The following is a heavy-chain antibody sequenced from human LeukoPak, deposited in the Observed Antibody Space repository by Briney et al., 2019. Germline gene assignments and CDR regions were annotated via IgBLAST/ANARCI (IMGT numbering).Heavy chain of an antibody. V-gene: IGHV3-30*18. CDR3: AKLLSSGWLNDCFDY. CDR1: GFTFSSYG. D-gene: IGHD6-19*01. CDR2: ISYDGSNK. Sequence: PGRSLRLSCAASGFTFSSYGMHWVRQAPGKGLEWVTVISYDGSNKYYADSEKGRFTISRDNSKNTLYLQMNSLRAEDTAVYYCAKLLSSGWLNDCFDYWGQGTLVTVSS. J-gene: IGHJ4*02.